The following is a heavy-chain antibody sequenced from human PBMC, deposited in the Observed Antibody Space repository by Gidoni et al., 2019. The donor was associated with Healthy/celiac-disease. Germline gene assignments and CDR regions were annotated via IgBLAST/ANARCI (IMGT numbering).Heavy chain of an antibody. D-gene: IGHD3-3*01. CDR3: ASYYDFWSGPISYYMDV. V-gene: IGHV4-61*02. CDR1: GGSISSGSYY. Sequence: QVQLQESGPGLVQPSQSLSLTCTVSGGSISSGSYYWSGIRQPAGKGLEWIGRIYTSGSTNYNPSLKSRVTISVDTSKNQFSLKLSSVTAADTAVYYCASYYDFWSGPISYYMDVWGKGTTVTVSS. CDR2: IYTSGST. J-gene: IGHJ6*03.